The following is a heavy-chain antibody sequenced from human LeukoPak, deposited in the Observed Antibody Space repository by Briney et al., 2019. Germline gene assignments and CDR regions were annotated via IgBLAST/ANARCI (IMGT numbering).Heavy chain of an antibody. CDR3: ARKLRGRIYGMDV. Sequence: GGSLRLPCAASGFTFSSYSMNWVRQAPGKGLEWVSYISSSSSTIYYADSVKGRFTISRDNAKNSLYLQMNSLRAEDTAVYYCARKLRGRIYGMDVWGQGTTVTVSS. D-gene: IGHD1-26*01. CDR1: GFTFSSYS. J-gene: IGHJ6*02. CDR2: ISSSSSTI. V-gene: IGHV3-48*01.